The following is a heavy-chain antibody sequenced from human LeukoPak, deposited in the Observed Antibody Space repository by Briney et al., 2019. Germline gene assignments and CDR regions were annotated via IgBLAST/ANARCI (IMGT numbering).Heavy chain of an antibody. CDR2: LYYGGAT. D-gene: IGHD3-16*01. J-gene: IGHJ6*02. V-gene: IGHV4-31*03. CDR3: ASLGYFSYGVDV. Sequence: SETLSLTCTVSGGSISSGGYYWSWIRQHPGKGLECIGFLYYGGATYYNPSLKSRVAISVDASKNQFSLKVSSVTAADTAVYYCASLGYFSYGVDVWGQGTTVTVSS. CDR1: GGSISSGGYY.